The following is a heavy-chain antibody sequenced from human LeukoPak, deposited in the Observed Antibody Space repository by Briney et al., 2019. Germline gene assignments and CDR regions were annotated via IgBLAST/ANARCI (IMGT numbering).Heavy chain of an antibody. CDR2: IHYSGST. V-gene: IGHV4-38-2*01. CDR1: GYSINRGNH. D-gene: IGHD1-26*01. Sequence: SETLSLTCAVSGYSINRGNHWGWIRQPPEKGLEWIGSIHYSGSTNYNPSLKSRVTISIDTSKNHFSLKLSSVTAADTAVYYCASLGGYQNGNFDYWGRGALVTVSS. J-gene: IGHJ4*02. CDR3: ASLGGYQNGNFDY.